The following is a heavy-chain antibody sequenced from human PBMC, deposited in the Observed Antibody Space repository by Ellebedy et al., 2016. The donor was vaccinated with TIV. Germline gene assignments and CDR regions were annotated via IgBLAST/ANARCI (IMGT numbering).Heavy chain of an antibody. J-gene: IGHJ6*02. CDR2: IYYRGST. Sequence: MPSETLSLTCTVSGGSISSSSYYWGWIRQPPGKGLEWIGSIYYRGSTYYNPSLKNRVTISVDTSKNQFSLKLSSVNAADTAVYYCATLRLDGMDVWGQGTTVTVSS. CDR1: GGSISSSSYY. CDR3: ATLRLDGMDV. V-gene: IGHV4-39*01.